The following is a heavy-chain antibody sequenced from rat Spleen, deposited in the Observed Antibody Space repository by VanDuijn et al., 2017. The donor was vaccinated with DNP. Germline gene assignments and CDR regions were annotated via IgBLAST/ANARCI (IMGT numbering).Heavy chain of an antibody. Sequence: EVQLQESGPGLVKPSQSLSLTCSVTGYSITNNYWGWIRKFPGNRMEWIGLISYSGSTSYNPSLKGRISITRDTSRNHFFLQLNSVTTEDTATYYCARLEFGGYTYYFDYWGQGVMVTVSS. V-gene: IGHV3-1*01. CDR2: ISYSGST. CDR3: ARLEFGGYTYYFDY. J-gene: IGHJ2*01. D-gene: IGHD1-11*01. CDR1: GYSITNNY.